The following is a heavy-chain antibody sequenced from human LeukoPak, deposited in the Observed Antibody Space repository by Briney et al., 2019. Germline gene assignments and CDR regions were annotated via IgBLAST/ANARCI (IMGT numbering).Heavy chain of an antibody. Sequence: SETLSLTCTVSGGSISSHYWSWIRQPPGKGLEWIGYIYYSGSTNYNPSLKSRVTISVDTSKNQFSLKLSSVTAADMAVYYCARAGSFGAAREYDYWGQGTLVTVSS. CDR1: GGSISSHY. CDR3: ARAGSFGAAREYDY. J-gene: IGHJ4*02. V-gene: IGHV4-59*11. D-gene: IGHD6-6*01. CDR2: IYYSGST.